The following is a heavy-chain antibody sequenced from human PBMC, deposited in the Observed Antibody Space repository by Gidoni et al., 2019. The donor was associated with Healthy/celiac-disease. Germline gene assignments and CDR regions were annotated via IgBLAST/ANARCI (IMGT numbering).Heavy chain of an antibody. CDR3: ASPSRYSSPGDFDY. CDR2: INHSGST. Sequence: QVQLQQWGAGLLKPSETLSLTCAVYGGSFSGYYWSWIRQPPGKGLEWIGEINHSGSTNYNPSLKSRVTISVDTSKNQFSLKLSSVTAADTAVYYCASPSRYSSPGDFDYWGQGTLVTVSS. V-gene: IGHV4-34*01. J-gene: IGHJ4*02. CDR1: GGSFSGYY. D-gene: IGHD6-13*01.